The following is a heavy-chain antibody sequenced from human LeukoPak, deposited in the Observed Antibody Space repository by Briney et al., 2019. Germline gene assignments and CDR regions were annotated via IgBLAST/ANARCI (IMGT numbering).Heavy chain of an antibody. D-gene: IGHD6-25*01. J-gene: IGHJ6*02. CDR1: GGSFSGYY. CDR2: INHSGST. CDR3: ARAAPWYYYGMDV. V-gene: IGHV4-34*01. Sequence: SETLSLTCAVYGGSFSGYYWSWIRQPPGKGLEWIGEINHSGSTNYNPSLKSRVTISVDTSKNQFSLKLSSVTAADTAVYYCARAAPWYYYGMDVWGQGTTVTVSS.